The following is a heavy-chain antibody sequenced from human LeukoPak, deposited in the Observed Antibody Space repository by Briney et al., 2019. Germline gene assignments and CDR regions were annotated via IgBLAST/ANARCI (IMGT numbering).Heavy chain of an antibody. CDR2: ISAYNGNT. V-gene: IGHV1-18*01. CDR3: ARELGYYDSSGYDRDY. CDR1: GYTFTSYG. D-gene: IGHD3-22*01. Sequence: ASVKVSCKASGYTFTSYGISWVRQAPGQGLERMGWISAYNGNTNYAQKLQGRVTMTTGTSTSTAYMELRSLRSDDTAVYYCARELGYYDSSGYDRDYWGQGTLVTVSS. J-gene: IGHJ4*02.